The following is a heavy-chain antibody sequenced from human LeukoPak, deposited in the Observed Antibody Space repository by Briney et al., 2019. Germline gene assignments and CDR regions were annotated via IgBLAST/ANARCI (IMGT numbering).Heavy chain of an antibody. J-gene: IGHJ5*02. CDR1: GYTFTGYY. CDR2: ISPNSGDT. Sequence: GASVKVSCKASGYTFTGYYMHWVRQAPEQGLEWMGWISPNSGDTDIAQKFQGRVTMTRDTSIATSYMEVDSLTSDDTAVYYCARESACGTTNCLAPADWLDPWGQGTLVIVSS. D-gene: IGHD2-2*01. CDR3: ARESACGTTNCLAPADWLDP. V-gene: IGHV1-2*02.